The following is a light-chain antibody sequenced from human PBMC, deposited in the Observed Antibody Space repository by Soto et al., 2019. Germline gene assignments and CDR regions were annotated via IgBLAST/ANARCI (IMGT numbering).Light chain of an antibody. Sequence: QSALTQPPSASGTPGQRVTISCSGGSSNIGSNYVNWYQQPPGKAPKLLIYSNNQRTSGVPDRVSGSKSGTSASLAISGLRSEDEADYYCAAWDDSLSGEVFGTGTKVTVL. J-gene: IGLJ1*01. CDR3: AAWDDSLSGEV. V-gene: IGLV1-47*02. CDR2: SNN. CDR1: SSNIGSNY.